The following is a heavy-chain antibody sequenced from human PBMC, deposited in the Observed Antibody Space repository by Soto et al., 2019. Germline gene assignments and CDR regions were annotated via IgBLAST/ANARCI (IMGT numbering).Heavy chain of an antibody. D-gene: IGHD3-3*01. J-gene: IGHJ5*02. Sequence: SETLSLTCAVYGGSVNGYYWNWIRQPPGKGLEWIGEINHTGGTHYNPSLKSRVTMPVDTSKNQFSLRLSSVTAADTAIYYCATRITVFGLLIPPFDPWGQGTQVTVSS. V-gene: IGHV4-34*01. CDR1: GGSVNGYY. CDR3: ATRITVFGLLIPPFDP. CDR2: INHTGGT.